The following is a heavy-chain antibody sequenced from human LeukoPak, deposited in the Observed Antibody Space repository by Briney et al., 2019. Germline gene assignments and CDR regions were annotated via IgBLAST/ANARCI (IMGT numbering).Heavy chain of an antibody. Sequence: SVRVSCKASGGTFSNYAISWVRQAPGQGLEWMGRIIPIFGTANYAQKFQGRVTITTDESTSTAYMELSSLRSEDTAVYYCARGHLHSSSWYPDYWGQGTLVTVSS. CDR3: ARGHLHSSSWYPDY. CDR2: IIPIFGTA. V-gene: IGHV1-69*05. CDR1: GGTFSNYA. J-gene: IGHJ4*02. D-gene: IGHD6-13*01.